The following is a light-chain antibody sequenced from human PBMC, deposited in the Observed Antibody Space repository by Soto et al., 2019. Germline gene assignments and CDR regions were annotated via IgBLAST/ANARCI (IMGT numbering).Light chain of an antibody. CDR1: QSISSW. CDR2: KAS. Sequence: DIQMTQSPSTLSASVGDRVTITCRASQSISSWLAWYQQKPGTAPKLLIYKASTLQSGVPSRFSGSGSGTEFTLTISSLQPDDSATYYRQQYRYTWTFGQGTKVDIK. J-gene: IGKJ1*01. CDR3: QQYRYTWT. V-gene: IGKV1-5*03.